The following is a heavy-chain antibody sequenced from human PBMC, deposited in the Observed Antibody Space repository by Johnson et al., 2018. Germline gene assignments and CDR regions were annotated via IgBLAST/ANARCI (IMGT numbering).Heavy chain of an antibody. V-gene: IGHV3-11*04. CDR1: GFTFNDYY. J-gene: IGHJ6*03. CDR2: ISGSGNTI. CDR3: GGVGADFWRGYPGGYYYYYLDV. Sequence: VQLVESGGGLVKPGGSLRLSCAASGFTFNDYYMSWIRPAPGKGLEWVSYISGSGNTIYYADSVKGRFTISRDNAKISLYLQMNSLRAEYTAAYFCGGVGADFWRGYPGGYYYYYLDVWGNGTAVTVSS. D-gene: IGHD3-3*01.